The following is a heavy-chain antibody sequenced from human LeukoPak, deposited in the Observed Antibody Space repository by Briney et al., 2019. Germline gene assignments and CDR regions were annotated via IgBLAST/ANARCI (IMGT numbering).Heavy chain of an antibody. CDR3: ARLLAGCPGGRCRAHFDY. CDR1: GDSINSNY. CDR2: IYYGGST. V-gene: IGHV4-59*01. Sequence: SETLSLTCSVSGDSINSNYWSWMRQPPGKGLEWIGYIYYGGSTNYNPSLKSRVSMSVDTSKNQFSLNLSSVTAADTAVYHCARLLAGCPGGRCRAHFDYWGQGTLVTVSS. J-gene: IGHJ4*02. D-gene: IGHD2-15*01.